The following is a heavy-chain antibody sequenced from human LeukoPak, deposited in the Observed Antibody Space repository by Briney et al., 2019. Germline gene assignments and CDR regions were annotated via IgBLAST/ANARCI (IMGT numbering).Heavy chain of an antibody. Sequence: ASVKVSCKASGYTFTGYYMHWVRQAPGLGLEWMGWINPNSGSTNYAQKFQGRVTMTRDTSISTAYMELSRLRSDDTAVYYCAAARYQTHFDYWGQGTLVTVSS. V-gene: IGHV1-2*02. CDR3: AAARYQTHFDY. CDR1: GYTFTGYY. J-gene: IGHJ4*02. CDR2: INPNSGST. D-gene: IGHD2-15*01.